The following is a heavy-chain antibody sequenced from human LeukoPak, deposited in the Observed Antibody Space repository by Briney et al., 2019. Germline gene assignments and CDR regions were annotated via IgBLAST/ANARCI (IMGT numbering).Heavy chain of an antibody. CDR3: ARGLYYYGSGSYGWYFDL. Sequence: ASVKVSCKASGGTFSSYAISWVRQAPGQGLEWMGGIIPIFGTANYAQKFQGRVTITADESTSTAYMELSSLRSEDTAVYYCARGLYYYGSGSYGWYFDLWGRGTLVTVSS. D-gene: IGHD3-10*01. CDR2: IIPIFGTA. CDR1: GGTFSSYA. V-gene: IGHV1-69*13. J-gene: IGHJ2*01.